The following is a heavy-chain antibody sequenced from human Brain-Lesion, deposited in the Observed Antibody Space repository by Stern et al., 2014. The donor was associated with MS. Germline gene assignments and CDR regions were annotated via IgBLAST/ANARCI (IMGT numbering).Heavy chain of an antibody. D-gene: IGHD6-13*01. CDR1: GFTFTSSA. V-gene: IGHV1-58*01. J-gene: IGHJ5*02. CDR3: AADPTTGSSSWYYIPNWFDP. CDR2: TVVGRGKT. Sequence: QLLQSGPEVKKPGTSVKVSCKASGFTFTSSAVQWVRQARGQRLEWIGWTVVGRGKTNYAPTFQERVTITRDMSTSTAYMELSSLRSEDTAVYYCAADPTTGSSSWYYIPNWFDPWGQGTLVTVSS.